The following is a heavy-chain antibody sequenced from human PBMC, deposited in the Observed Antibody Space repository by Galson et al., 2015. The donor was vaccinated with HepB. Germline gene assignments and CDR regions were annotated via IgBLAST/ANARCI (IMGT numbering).Heavy chain of an antibody. CDR2: IIPLSGSP. J-gene: IGHJ5*02. CDR1: GGTFSDHA. V-gene: IGHV1-69*13. CDR3: TREVRVGSAEWFDL. D-gene: IGHD3-10*01. Sequence: SVKVSCKASGGTFSDHAISWVRQDPGQELEWMGGIIPLSGSPNYAQKFQDRVTISADESTATAYMELSSLRSEDTAMYYCTREVRVGSAEWFDLWGQGTLVTVS.